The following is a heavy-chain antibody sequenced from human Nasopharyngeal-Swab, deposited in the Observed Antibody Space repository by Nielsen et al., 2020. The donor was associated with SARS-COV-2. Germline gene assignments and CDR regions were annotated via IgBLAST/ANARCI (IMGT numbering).Heavy chain of an antibody. CDR3: AREGEYSRFGDY. J-gene: IGHJ4*02. Sequence: GGSLRLSCAASGFTFSFYTMHWVRQAPGKGLEWAASISRNSNYLFYAESVTGRFTISRDNAKNSLFLHMSGLRAEDTAVYYCAREGEYSRFGDYWGQGTLLTVSS. CDR1: GFTFSFYT. V-gene: IGHV3-21*01. CDR2: ISRNSNYL. D-gene: IGHD6-13*01.